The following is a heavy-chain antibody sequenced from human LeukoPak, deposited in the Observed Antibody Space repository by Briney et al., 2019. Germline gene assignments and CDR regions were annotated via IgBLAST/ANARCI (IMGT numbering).Heavy chain of an antibody. D-gene: IGHD6-13*01. CDR1: GYTFTCYY. CDR3: ARDHRSSWYYFLDY. V-gene: IGHV1-2*02. J-gene: IGHJ4*02. Sequence: GASVKVSCKASGYTFTCYYMHWVRQAPGQGLEWMGWINPNSGGTNYAQKFQGRVTMTRDTSISTVYMELSRLRSDDTAVYYCARDHRSSWYYFLDYWGQGTLVTVSS. CDR2: INPNSGGT.